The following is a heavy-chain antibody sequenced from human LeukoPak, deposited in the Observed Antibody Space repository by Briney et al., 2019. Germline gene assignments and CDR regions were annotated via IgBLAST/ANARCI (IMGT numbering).Heavy chain of an antibody. Sequence: PSETLSLTCAVSGVSFNDYYWSWVRQTPGKGLEWIGEINHSGYTNDSPSLKSRVTLSVDTSRKQFSLNLRSVTVADTGIYYCTRMTTGHDYWGQGTLVTVSS. CDR2: INHSGYT. CDR3: TRMTTGHDY. J-gene: IGHJ4*02. CDR1: GVSFNDYY. V-gene: IGHV4-34*01. D-gene: IGHD4-17*01.